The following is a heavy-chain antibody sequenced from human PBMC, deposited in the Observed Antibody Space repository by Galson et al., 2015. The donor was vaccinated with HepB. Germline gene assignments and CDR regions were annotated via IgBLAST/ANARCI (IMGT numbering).Heavy chain of an antibody. J-gene: IGHJ3*02. Sequence: QSGAEVKKPGESLKISCKGSGYSFTSYWIGWVRQMPGKGLEWMGIIYPGDSDTRYSPSFQGQVTISADKSISTAYLQWSSLKASDTAMYYCARRYYDFWSVFPDAFDIWGQGTMVTVSS. CDR3: ARRYYDFWSVFPDAFDI. CDR1: GYSFTSYW. V-gene: IGHV5-51*03. D-gene: IGHD3-3*01. CDR2: IYPGDSDT.